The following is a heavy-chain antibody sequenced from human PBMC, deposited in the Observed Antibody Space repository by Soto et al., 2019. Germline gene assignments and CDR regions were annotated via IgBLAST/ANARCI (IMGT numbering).Heavy chain of an antibody. CDR2: IYYTGTT. Sequence: SETLSLTCTISGGSIRDYYWSWIRQPPGKGLEWIGYIYYTGTTTYNPSLKSRLTISEDTSKNQFSLKLRSVTSADTAVYYCARLGGYYQAFDNWGQGTLVTVSS. D-gene: IGHD3-22*01. V-gene: IGHV4-59*08. J-gene: IGHJ4*02. CDR1: GGSIRDYY. CDR3: ARLGGYYQAFDN.